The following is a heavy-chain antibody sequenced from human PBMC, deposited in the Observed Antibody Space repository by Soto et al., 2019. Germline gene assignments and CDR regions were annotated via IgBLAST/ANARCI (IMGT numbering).Heavy chain of an antibody. CDR3: AIPPRAGGDYGDYGEVDV. V-gene: IGHV3-23*01. D-gene: IGHD4-17*01. CDR2: ISGSGGST. J-gene: IGHJ6*02. Sequence: EVQLLESGGGLVQPGGSLRLSCAASGFTFSSYAMSWVRQAPGRGLEWVSAISGSGGSTYYADSVKGRFTISRDNSKNTLYLQMNSLRAEDTAVYYCAIPPRAGGDYGDYGEVDVWGQGTTVTVSS. CDR1: GFTFSSYA.